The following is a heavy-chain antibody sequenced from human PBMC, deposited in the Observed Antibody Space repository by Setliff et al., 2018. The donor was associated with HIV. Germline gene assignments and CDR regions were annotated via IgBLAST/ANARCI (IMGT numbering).Heavy chain of an antibody. V-gene: IGHV4-38-2*02. J-gene: IGHJ5*02. CDR2: IYHSGTT. Sequence: PSETLSLTCTVSGYPISSGYYWGWIRQPPGKGLEWIGSIYHSGTTDYNPSLKSRVTISVDTSKNQFSLKLSSATAADTAVYYCARPRRVRSRAWYWFDIWGQGTLVTGPS. CDR3: ARPRRVRSRAWYWFDI. D-gene: IGHD6-19*01. CDR1: GYPISSGYY.